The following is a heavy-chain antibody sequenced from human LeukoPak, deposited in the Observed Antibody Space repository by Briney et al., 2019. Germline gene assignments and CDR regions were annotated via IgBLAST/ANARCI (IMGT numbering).Heavy chain of an antibody. CDR3: ARGTRLPYFDY. V-gene: IGHV3-66*01. CDR1: GFHFSSSL. CDR2: IYSGGST. Sequence: GGSLRLSCSVSGFHFSSSLLSWVRQAPGKGLEWVSVIYSGGSTYYADSVKGRFTISRDNSKNTLYLQMNSLRAEDTAVYYCARGTRLPYFDYWGQGTLVTVSS. J-gene: IGHJ4*02. D-gene: IGHD1-14*01.